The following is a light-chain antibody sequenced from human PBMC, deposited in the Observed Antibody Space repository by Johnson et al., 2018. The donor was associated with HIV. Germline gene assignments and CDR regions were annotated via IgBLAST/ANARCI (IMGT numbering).Light chain of an antibody. Sequence: QSVLTQPPSVSAAPGQTVTISCSGSSSNVGSSFVSWYRQVPGTAPKLLIYDNNKRPSGIPGRFSGSKSGPSATLGITGLQTGDEADYYCGTWDSILTSYVFGAGTKVTGL. CDR1: SSNVGSSF. CDR3: GTWDSILTSYV. CDR2: DNN. J-gene: IGLJ1*01. V-gene: IGLV1-51*01.